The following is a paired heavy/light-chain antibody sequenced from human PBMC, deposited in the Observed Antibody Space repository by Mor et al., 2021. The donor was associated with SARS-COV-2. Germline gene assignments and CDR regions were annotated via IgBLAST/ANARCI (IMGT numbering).Heavy chain of an antibody. CDR1: GLTVSSSY. J-gene: IGHJ2*01. D-gene: IGHD6-19*01. CDR3: ARGVGYSSSLWYFDL. Sequence: EVQLVESGGALVQPGGSLRLSCAASGLTVSSSYMSWVRQAPGKGLEWVSVIYSGGDTYYADSVKGRFTISRDNSKNTLYLQMNSLRAEDTAVYYCARGVGYSSSLWYFDLWGRGSLVTVSS. V-gene: IGHV3-66*02. CDR2: IYSGGDT.
Light chain of an antibody. V-gene: IGLV1-40*01. J-gene: IGLJ3*02. Sequence: QSVLTQPPSVSGAPGQRVTISCTGSSSNIGAGYDVQWYQHLPGTAPKLLIYGNTNRPSGVPDRFSGSKSGTSVSLAISGLQAEDEADYYCQSYDSSLSSPNWVFGGGTKVTVL. CDR1: SSNIGAGYD. CDR3: QSYDSSLSSPNWV. CDR2: GNT.